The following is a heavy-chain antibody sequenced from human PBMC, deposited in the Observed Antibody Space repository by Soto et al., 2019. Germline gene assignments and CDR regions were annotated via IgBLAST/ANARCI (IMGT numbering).Heavy chain of an antibody. D-gene: IGHD2-8*01. Sequence: LRLSCAASGFNLGDYGMHWVRQAPGKCLEWVSSISSSGTYIYYADSVKARFTISRDNAKNSLSLQMDSLRPEDTAVYYCASKNNGATYTSDDAFDIWGQGTMVTVSS. CDR3: ASKNNGATYTSDDAFDI. V-gene: IGHV3-21*01. CDR1: GFNLGDYG. J-gene: IGHJ3*02. CDR2: ISSSGTYI.